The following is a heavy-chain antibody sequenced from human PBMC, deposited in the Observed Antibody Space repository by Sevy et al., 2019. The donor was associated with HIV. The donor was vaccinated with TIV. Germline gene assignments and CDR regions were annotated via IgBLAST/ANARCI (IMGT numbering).Heavy chain of an antibody. J-gene: IGHJ4*02. CDR1: GFNFSVSA. CDR2: IRSKANNYAT. D-gene: IGHD3-10*01. V-gene: IGHV3-73*01. CDR3: TTLLGVPVDY. Sequence: GGSLRLSCAVSGFNFSVSAMHWVRQASGKGLEWLGRIRSKANNYATAYSTSVKGRFTMSGDDSNSTAYLQMNSLKSEDTALYYCTTLLGVPVDYWGQGALVTVSS.